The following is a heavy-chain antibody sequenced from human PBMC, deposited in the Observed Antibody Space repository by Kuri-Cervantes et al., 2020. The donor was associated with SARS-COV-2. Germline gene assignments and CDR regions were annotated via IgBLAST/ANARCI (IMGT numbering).Heavy chain of an antibody. D-gene: IGHD7-27*01. V-gene: IGHV5-10-1*01. Sequence: GESLKISCMGSGYNFTNYWITWVRQMPGRGLEWMGRIDPTDSDTNYSTSFQGHVTISADKSITTAYLQWSNLKASDTAMYYCARHLITGVYYFDQWGQGTLVTVSS. J-gene: IGHJ4*02. CDR2: IDPTDSDT. CDR1: GYNFTNYW. CDR3: ARHLITGVYYFDQ.